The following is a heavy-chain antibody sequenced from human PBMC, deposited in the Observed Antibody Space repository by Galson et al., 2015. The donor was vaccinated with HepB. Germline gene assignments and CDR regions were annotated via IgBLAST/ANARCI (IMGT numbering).Heavy chain of an antibody. J-gene: IGHJ4*02. CDR3: ARERGYSTRAYYYDSSGYYHDY. D-gene: IGHD3-22*01. CDR2: IYYSGST. Sequence: SEPLSLTCTVSGGSISSSSYYWGWIRQPPGKGLEWIGSIYYSGSTYYNPSLKSRVTISVDTSKNQFSLKLSSVTAADTAVYYCARERGYSTRAYYYDSSGYYHDYWGQGTLVTVSS. CDR1: GGSISSSSYY. V-gene: IGHV4-39*02.